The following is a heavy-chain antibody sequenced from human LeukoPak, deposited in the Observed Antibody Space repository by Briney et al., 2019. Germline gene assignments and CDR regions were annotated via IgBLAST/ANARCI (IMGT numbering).Heavy chain of an antibody. CDR3: ARVQPYDYDDY. Sequence: PSETLSLTCTVSGGSISSGDYYWSWIRQPPGNGLEWNGYIYYSGSTYYNPSLKSRVTISLDTSKNQFSLKLSSVTAADTAVYYCARVQPYDYDDYWGQGTLVTVSS. D-gene: IGHD2-2*01. CDR1: GGSISSGDYY. CDR2: IYYSGST. V-gene: IGHV4-30-4*08. J-gene: IGHJ4*02.